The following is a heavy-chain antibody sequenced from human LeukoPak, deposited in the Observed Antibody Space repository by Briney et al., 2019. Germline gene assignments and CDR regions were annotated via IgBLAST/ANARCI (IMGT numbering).Heavy chain of an antibody. V-gene: IGHV1-69*02. CDR2: IIPILGIA. Sequence: GASVKVSCKASGGTFSSYTISWVRQAPGQGLEWMGRIIPILGIANYAQKFQGRVTITADKSTSTAYMELSSLRSEDTAVYYCARGPSLGYFDYWGQGTLVTVSS. CDR1: GGTFSSYT. CDR3: ARGPSLGYFDY. J-gene: IGHJ4*02.